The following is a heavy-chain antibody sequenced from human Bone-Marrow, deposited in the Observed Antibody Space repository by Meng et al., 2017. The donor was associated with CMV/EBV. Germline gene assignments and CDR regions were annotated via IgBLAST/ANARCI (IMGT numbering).Heavy chain of an antibody. CDR1: GFTFSSYA. J-gene: IGHJ4*02. Sequence: QVQVVEVGGGVVQPGRSLRLSCAASGFTFSSYAMHWVRQAPGKGLEWVAVISYDGSNKYYADSVKGRFTISRDNSKNTLYLQMNSLRAEDTAVYYCARDRARTGFDYWGQGTLVTVFS. CDR3: ARDRARTGFDY. D-gene: IGHD1-14*01. V-gene: IGHV3-30-3*01. CDR2: ISYDGSNK.